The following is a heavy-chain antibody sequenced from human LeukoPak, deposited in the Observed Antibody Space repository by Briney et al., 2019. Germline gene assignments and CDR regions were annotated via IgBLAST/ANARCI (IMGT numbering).Heavy chain of an antibody. Sequence: PGGPLRLSCAASGFTFSSYAMSWVRQAPGKGLEWVSAISGSGGSTYYADSVKGRFTISRDNSKNTLYLQMNSLRAEDTAVYYCAKSEGNYYDSSGYHSWGQGTLVTVSS. CDR1: GFTFSSYA. CDR2: ISGSGGST. J-gene: IGHJ4*02. D-gene: IGHD3-22*01. CDR3: AKSEGNYYDSSGYHS. V-gene: IGHV3-23*01.